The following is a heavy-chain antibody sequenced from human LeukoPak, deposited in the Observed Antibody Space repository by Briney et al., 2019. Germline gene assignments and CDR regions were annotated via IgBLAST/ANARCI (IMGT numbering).Heavy chain of an antibody. CDR2: INWMGGST. CDR1: GITLSNYG. CDR3: AREYGYCSSTSCYGYVYYYYMDV. Sequence: GGSLRLSCVVSGITLSNYGMSWVRQAPGKGLEWVSGINWMGGSTAYAESVKGRFTISRDNAKNYLYLQMNSLRAEDTALYYCAREYGYCSSTSCYGYVYYYYMDVWGKGTTVTVSS. D-gene: IGHD2-2*03. V-gene: IGHV3-20*04. J-gene: IGHJ6*03.